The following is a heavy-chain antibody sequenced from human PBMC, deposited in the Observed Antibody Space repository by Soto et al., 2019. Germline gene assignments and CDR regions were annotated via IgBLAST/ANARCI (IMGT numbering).Heavy chain of an antibody. CDR3: ARELRYFDWLPNYYYGMDV. J-gene: IGHJ6*02. Sequence: GGSLRLSCAASGFTFSSYAMSWVRQAPGKGLEWVSAISGSGGSTYYADSVKGRFTISRDNSKNTLYLQMNSLRAEDTAVYYCARELRYFDWLPNYYYGMDVWGQGTTVTVSS. CDR2: ISGSGGST. V-gene: IGHV3-23*01. CDR1: GFTFSSYA. D-gene: IGHD3-9*01.